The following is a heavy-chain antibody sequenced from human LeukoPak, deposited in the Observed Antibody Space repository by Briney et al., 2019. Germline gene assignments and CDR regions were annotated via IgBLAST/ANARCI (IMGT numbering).Heavy chain of an antibody. Sequence: SETLSLTCTVSGGSISSYYWSWIRQPPGKGLEWIGYIYNRGNTNYNPSLKSRVTISVDASKNQFSLKLSSVTAADTAVYYCARAGYGDYLGDYWGQGTLVTVSS. CDR2: IYNRGNT. J-gene: IGHJ4*02. D-gene: IGHD4-17*01. V-gene: IGHV4-59*01. CDR1: GGSISSYY. CDR3: ARAGYGDYLGDY.